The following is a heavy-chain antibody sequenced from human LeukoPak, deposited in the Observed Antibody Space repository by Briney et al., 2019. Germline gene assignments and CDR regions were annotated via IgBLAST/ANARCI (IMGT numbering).Heavy chain of an antibody. CDR2: ISWSGGGI. D-gene: IGHD4-17*01. Sequence: GRSLRLSCSASGFTFDDYAMYWVRQAPGKGLQWVSGISWSGGGIGYEDSVKGRFTISRDNSKDTLYLQMNGLRVEDTAVYYCAKGYGDLVAFDIWGQGTMVTVSS. J-gene: IGHJ3*02. CDR1: GFTFDDYA. CDR3: AKGYGDLVAFDI. V-gene: IGHV3-9*01.